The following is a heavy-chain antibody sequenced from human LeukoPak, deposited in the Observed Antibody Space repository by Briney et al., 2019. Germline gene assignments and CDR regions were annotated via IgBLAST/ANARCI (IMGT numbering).Heavy chain of an antibody. V-gene: IGHV3-23*01. J-gene: IGHJ4*02. Sequence: QTGGSLRLSCAASGFTFSNYAMSWVRQAPGKGLEWVSAISGSGYTTYYADSVKGRFTISRDNSKNTLYLQMHSLRAEDTAVYYCAKDRDVWGSLLDYWGQGTLVTVS. D-gene: IGHD3-16*01. CDR2: ISGSGYTT. CDR1: GFTFSNYA. CDR3: AKDRDVWGSLLDY.